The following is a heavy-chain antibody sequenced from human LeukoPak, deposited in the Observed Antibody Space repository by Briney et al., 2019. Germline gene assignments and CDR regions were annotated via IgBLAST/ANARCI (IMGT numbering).Heavy chain of an antibody. V-gene: IGHV3-23*01. D-gene: IGHD7-27*01. Sequence: GRSLTLSCAASGPTFGDHFFDWVRQAPGKGLECVSAISGSGGSTYYADSVKGRFTISRDNSKNTLYLQMNSRRAEDTAVYYCARHWDYWGQGTLVTVSS. CDR1: GPTFGDHF. J-gene: IGHJ4*02. CDR2: ISGSGGST. CDR3: ARHWDY.